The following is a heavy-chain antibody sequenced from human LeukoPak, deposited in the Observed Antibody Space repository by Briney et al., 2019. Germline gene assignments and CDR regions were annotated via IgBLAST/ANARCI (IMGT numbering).Heavy chain of an antibody. Sequence: SETLSLTCTVSGGSIRSYWSWIRQPAGKGLEWIGRIYGSGSTDYNPSLKSRVTMSIDTSENQFSLNLISVTAADTAVYYCARDSGTTGEVKFDPWGQGTLVTVSS. CDR2: IYGSGST. CDR3: ARDSGTTGEVKFDP. J-gene: IGHJ5*02. V-gene: IGHV4-4*07. CDR1: GGSIRSY. D-gene: IGHD3-10*01.